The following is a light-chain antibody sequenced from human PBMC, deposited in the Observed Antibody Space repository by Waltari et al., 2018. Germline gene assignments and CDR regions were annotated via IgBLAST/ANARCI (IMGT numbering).Light chain of an antibody. V-gene: IGLV7-46*01. CDR2: DTT. CDR3: LISWTDGRPQ. J-gene: IGLJ2*01. Sequence: QAVVTQEPSLTVSPGGTVTPTCGSSTGPVTSGHYPYWFQQKPGQAPRTLIYDTTDKHSWTPARFSGSLVGGKATLTLSGAQADDEADYYCLISWTDGRPQFGGGTKLTVL. CDR1: TGPVTSGHY.